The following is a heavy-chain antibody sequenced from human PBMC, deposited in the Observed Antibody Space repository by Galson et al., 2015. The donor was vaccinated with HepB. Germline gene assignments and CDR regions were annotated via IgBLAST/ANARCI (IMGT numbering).Heavy chain of an antibody. D-gene: IGHD3-3*01. V-gene: IGHV1-18*01. Sequence: SVKVSCKASGYTFTSYGISWVRQAPGQGLKWMGWISAYNGDTNYAQKVQGRVTLTTDTSTSTAYMELRSLRSDDTAVYYCARANSSGSAYSKGDDYWGQGTLVTVSS. CDR3: ARANSSGSAYSKGDDY. CDR2: ISAYNGDT. CDR1: GYTFTSYG. J-gene: IGHJ4*02.